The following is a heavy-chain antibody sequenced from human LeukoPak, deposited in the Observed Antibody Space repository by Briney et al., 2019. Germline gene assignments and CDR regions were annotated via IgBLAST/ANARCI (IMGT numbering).Heavy chain of an antibody. J-gene: IGHJ3*02. Sequence: GGSLRLSCAASGLTVSSNYMSWVRQAPGKGPEWVSDIYRDGTTFYADSLKGRFTISRDNSRNTLYLQMISLRAEDTAVYFCARHLHYDSGAFDIWGQGTMVAVSS. D-gene: IGHD3-22*01. CDR3: ARHLHYDSGAFDI. V-gene: IGHV3-53*01. CDR1: GLTVSSNY. CDR2: IYRDGTT.